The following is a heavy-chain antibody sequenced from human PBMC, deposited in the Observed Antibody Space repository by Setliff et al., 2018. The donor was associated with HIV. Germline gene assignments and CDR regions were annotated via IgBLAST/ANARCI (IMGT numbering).Heavy chain of an antibody. CDR2: IHTEQGFP. CDR3: AVDRHAFDI. D-gene: IGHD5-12*01. CDR1: GYSFINYA. J-gene: IGHJ3*02. Sequence: ASVQVSCKASGYSFINYAINWLRQAPGRGLEWMGWIHTEQGFPMYAQGFTGRFVFSPDPSVNTAYLQINSLTPDDGGVYYCAVDRHAFDIWGQGTVVTVS. V-gene: IGHV7-4-1*02.